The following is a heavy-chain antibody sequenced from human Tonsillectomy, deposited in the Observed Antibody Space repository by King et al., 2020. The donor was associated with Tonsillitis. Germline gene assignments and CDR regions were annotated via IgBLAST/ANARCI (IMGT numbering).Heavy chain of an antibody. CDR3: ARVGGSMVRGVRLSDY. V-gene: IGHV3-21*01. Sequence: VQLVESGGGLVKPGGSLRLSCAASGFTFSSYSMNWVRKAPGKGLEWVSSISSSSSHIYYADSVKGRFTISRDNAKNSLYLQMNSLRAEDTAVYYCARVGGSMVRGVRLSDYWGQGTLVTVSS. CDR1: GFTFSSYS. D-gene: IGHD3-10*01. J-gene: IGHJ4*02. CDR2: ISSSSSHI.